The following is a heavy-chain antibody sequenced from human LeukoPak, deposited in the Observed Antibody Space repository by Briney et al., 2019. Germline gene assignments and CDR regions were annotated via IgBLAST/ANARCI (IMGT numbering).Heavy chain of an antibody. CDR3: ARSYYYDSSGYYAGANWFDP. V-gene: IGHV4-4*07. J-gene: IGHJ5*02. CDR2: IYTSGST. CDR1: GGSISSYY. Sequence: SETLSLTCTVSGGSISSYYWSWIRQPAGKGLEWIGRIYTSGSTNYNPSLKSRVTMSVDTSKSQFSLKLTSVTAADTAVYYCARSYYYDSSGYYAGANWFDPWGQGTLVTVSS. D-gene: IGHD3-22*01.